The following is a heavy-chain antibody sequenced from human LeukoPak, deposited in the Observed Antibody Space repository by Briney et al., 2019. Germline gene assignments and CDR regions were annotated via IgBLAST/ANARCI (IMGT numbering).Heavy chain of an antibody. CDR1: GFTFSSYS. CDR3: ARGRPHGNDY. CDR2: ITGDGSAT. D-gene: IGHD4-23*01. J-gene: IGHJ4*02. V-gene: IGHV3-48*02. Sequence: GGSLRLSCAASGFTFSSYSLIWVRQAPGKGLEWVSYITGDGSATSYADSVKGRFTISRDNAKNSLYLQMNSLRDEDTAVYYCARGRPHGNDYWGQGTLVTVSS.